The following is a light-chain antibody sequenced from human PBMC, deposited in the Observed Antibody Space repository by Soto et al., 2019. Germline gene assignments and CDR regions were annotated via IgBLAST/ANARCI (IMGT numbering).Light chain of an antibody. V-gene: IGKV3-15*01. J-gene: IGKJ1*01. CDR2: GAS. CDR3: QQYHNWWA. Sequence: EIVMTQSPATLSVSPGERATLSCRASQSVSTNLAWYQQRPGQAPRLLIYGASTRATGIPGRFSGSGSGTGLTLTISSLKYEDFEVYYCQQYHNWWAFGQGTKVDMK. CDR1: QSVSTN.